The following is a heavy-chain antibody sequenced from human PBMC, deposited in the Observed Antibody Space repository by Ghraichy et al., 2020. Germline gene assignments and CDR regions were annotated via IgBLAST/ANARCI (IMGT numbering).Heavy chain of an antibody. J-gene: IGHJ5*02. CDR1: GFALINYS. V-gene: IGHV3-21*01. CDR2: ISSSSRDI. Sequence: LTCAASGFALINYSMNWVRQAPGKGLEWVSSISSSSRDIYYADSVRGRFTISRDNAKNSLYLQMNSLRVEDTAVYFCARDQDSSGWYDWFDPWGQGTLVIVSS. CDR3: ARDQDSSGWYDWFDP. D-gene: IGHD6-19*01.